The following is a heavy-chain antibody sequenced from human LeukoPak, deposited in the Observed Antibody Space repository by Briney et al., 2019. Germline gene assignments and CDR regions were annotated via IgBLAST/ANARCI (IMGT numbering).Heavy chain of an antibody. Sequence: PGGSLRLSCAASGFTFSSYEMNWVRQAPGKGLEWASYISSSGSTIYYADSVKGRFTISRDNAKNSLYLQMNSLRAEDTAVYYCARDLFTATNAFDIWGQGTMVTVSS. CDR2: ISSSGSTI. V-gene: IGHV3-48*03. J-gene: IGHJ3*02. D-gene: IGHD2-15*01. CDR3: ARDLFTATNAFDI. CDR1: GFTFSSYE.